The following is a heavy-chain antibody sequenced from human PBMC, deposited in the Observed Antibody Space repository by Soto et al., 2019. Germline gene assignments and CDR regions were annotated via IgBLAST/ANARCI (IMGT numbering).Heavy chain of an antibody. Sequence: EVQLLESGGGLVQPGGSLRLSCAASGFTFSSYAMSWVRQAPGKGLEWVSAISGSGGSTYYADSVKGRFTISRDNSKNTLYLQMNSLRAEDTAVYYCAKRRFIAVAAVITIFDYWGQGTLVTVSS. CDR1: GFTFSSYA. CDR2: ISGSGGST. V-gene: IGHV3-23*01. D-gene: IGHD6-19*01. J-gene: IGHJ4*02. CDR3: AKRRFIAVAAVITIFDY.